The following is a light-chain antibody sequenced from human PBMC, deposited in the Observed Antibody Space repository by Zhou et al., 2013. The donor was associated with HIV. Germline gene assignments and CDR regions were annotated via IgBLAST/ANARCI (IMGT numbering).Light chain of an antibody. CDR2: GAS. CDR1: QSVSRK. CDR3: QQYNNWPQT. V-gene: IGKV3-15*01. Sequence: EIVMTQSPATLSVSPGERATLSCRASQSVSRKLAWYQQKPGQAPRLLIYGASTRATGVPVRFSGSGSGTEFTLTINNVQSEDFALYHCQQYNNWPQTFGQGTKVEIK. J-gene: IGKJ1*01.